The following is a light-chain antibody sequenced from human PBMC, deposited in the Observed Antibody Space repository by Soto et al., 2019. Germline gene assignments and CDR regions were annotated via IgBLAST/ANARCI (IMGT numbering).Light chain of an antibody. CDR2: GAS. Sequence: EVVLTQSPAPLSVSAGERATLSCRASQSVSSNLAWYQQKAGQAPRLLIYGASTRATGIPARFSGSGSGTDFTLTISSLQPEDFATYYCQQSSSFPITFGQGTRLE. J-gene: IGKJ5*01. CDR1: QSVSSN. CDR3: QQSSSFPIT. V-gene: IGKV3-15*01.